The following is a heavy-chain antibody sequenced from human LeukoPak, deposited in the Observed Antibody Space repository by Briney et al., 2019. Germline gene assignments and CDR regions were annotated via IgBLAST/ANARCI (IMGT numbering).Heavy chain of an antibody. J-gene: IGHJ4*02. CDR2: ISGSGGST. Sequence: GGSLRLSCAASGFTFSSYAMSWVRQAPGKGLEWVSAISGSGGSTYYADSVKGRFTISRDNSKNTLFLQMNSLRAEDTALYYCAKGPYNSSNYYFDYWGQGTLVTVSS. V-gene: IGHV3-23*01. D-gene: IGHD6-6*01. CDR1: GFTFSSYA. CDR3: AKGPYNSSNYYFDY.